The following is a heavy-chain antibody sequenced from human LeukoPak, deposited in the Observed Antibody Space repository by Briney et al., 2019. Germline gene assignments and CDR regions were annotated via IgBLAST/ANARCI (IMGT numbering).Heavy chain of an antibody. Sequence: PGGSLRLSCAASGFTFSSYEMNWVRQAPGKGLEWVSRVIRDGSFTNYADSVKGRFTISRDNAKNTLYLQMSSLRAEDTAVYFCVRDGDDLNFDYWGQGSLVTVSS. CDR3: VRDGDDLNFDY. D-gene: IGHD7-27*01. CDR2: VIRDGSFT. V-gene: IGHV3-74*01. J-gene: IGHJ4*02. CDR1: GFTFSSYE.